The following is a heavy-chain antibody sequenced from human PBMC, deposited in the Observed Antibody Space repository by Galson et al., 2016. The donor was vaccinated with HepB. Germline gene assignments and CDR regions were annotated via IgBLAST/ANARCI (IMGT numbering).Heavy chain of an antibody. D-gene: IGHD2-15*01. CDR1: GFALSSHD. Sequence: GSLRLSCAASGFALSSHDMPWVRQVTGKGLEWVSGIHTDGDTYYLDSVKGRFTISREDANNSLFLQMDSLTAGDTAVFYCTRDDGRGYWHFDFWGRGSLVTVSS. V-gene: IGHV3-13*01. CDR3: TRDDGRGYWHFDF. CDR2: IHTDGDT. J-gene: IGHJ2*01.